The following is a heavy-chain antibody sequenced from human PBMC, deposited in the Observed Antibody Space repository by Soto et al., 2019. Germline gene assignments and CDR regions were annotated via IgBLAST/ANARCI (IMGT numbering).Heavy chain of an antibody. Sequence: QVQLVQSGAEVKKPGSSVKVSCKASGGTFSSYAISWVRQAPGQGLEWMGGIIPIFGTANYAQKFQGRVTITAEESTSTAYMELSSLRSEDKAVYYCARGAPYGSGRYYYYYYGMDVWGQGTTVTVSS. D-gene: IGHD3-10*01. J-gene: IGHJ6*02. V-gene: IGHV1-69*12. CDR3: ARGAPYGSGRYYYYYYGMDV. CDR2: IIPIFGTA. CDR1: GGTFSSYA.